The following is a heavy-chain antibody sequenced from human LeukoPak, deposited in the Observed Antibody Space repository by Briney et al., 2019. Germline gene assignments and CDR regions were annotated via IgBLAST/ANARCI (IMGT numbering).Heavy chain of an antibody. V-gene: IGHV1-18*01. D-gene: IGHD2-2*01. CDR2: ISAYNGNT. CDR3: ARDKPKDIVVVPAAKARAFDI. CDR1: GYTFTSYG. Sequence: ASVKVSCKASGYTFTSYGISWVRQAPGQGLEWMGWISAYNGNTNYAQKLQGRVTMTTDTSTSTAYMELRSLRSDDTAVYYYARDKPKDIVVVPAAKARAFDIWGQGTMVTVSS. J-gene: IGHJ3*02.